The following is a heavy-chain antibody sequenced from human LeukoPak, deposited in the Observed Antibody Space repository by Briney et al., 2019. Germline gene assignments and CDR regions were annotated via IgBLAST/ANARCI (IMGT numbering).Heavy chain of an antibody. CDR3: ARAPGDRFDY. V-gene: IGHV4-30-4*01. CDR2: IYYSGST. Sequence: SETLSLTCSVSGDSISSGDYYWSGIRQPPGKGLEWIGYIYYSGSTYYNPSLKSRVTISVDTSQNQFSLKLSSVTAADTAVYYCARAPGDRFDYWGQGTLVTVSS. J-gene: IGHJ4*02. CDR1: GDSISSGDYY. D-gene: IGHD4-17*01.